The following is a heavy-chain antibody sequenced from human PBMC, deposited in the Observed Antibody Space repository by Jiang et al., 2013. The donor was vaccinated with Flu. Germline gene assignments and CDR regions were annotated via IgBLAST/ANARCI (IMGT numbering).Heavy chain of an antibody. CDR1: GYSFTSYW. D-gene: IGHD3-9*01. CDR2: IYPGDSDT. Sequence: KISCKGSGYSFTSYWIGWVRQMPGKGLEWMGIIYPGDSDTRYSPSFQGQVTISADKSISTAYLQWSSLKASDTAMYYCARIMTYYDILTGYHRNKYYFDYWGQGTLVTVSS. J-gene: IGHJ4*02. V-gene: IGHV5-51*01. CDR3: ARIMTYYDILTGYHRNKYYFDY.